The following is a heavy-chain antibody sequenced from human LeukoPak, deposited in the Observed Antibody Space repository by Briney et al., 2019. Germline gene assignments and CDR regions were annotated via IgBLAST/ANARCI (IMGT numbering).Heavy chain of an antibody. CDR2: IHHSGSA. CDR1: GGSISGYY. V-gene: IGHV4-34*01. D-gene: IGHD3-16*02. Sequence: NPSETLSLTCAVYGGSISGYYWSWIRQPPGKGLEWIAEIHHSGSANYNPSLKSRVTISIDTSRNQFSLKLSSVTAADTAVYYCARGLYYDYVWGSYRSNWFDPWGQGTLVTVSS. CDR3: ARGLYYDYVWGSYRSNWFDP. J-gene: IGHJ5*02.